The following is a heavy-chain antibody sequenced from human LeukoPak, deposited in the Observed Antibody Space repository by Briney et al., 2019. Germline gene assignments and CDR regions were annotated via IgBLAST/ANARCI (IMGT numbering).Heavy chain of an antibody. CDR2: IKQDGSEK. J-gene: IGHJ5*02. CDR1: GITLSNYG. D-gene: IGHD3/OR15-3a*01. V-gene: IGHV3-7*01. CDR3: ARLSHLPVDDLHWFDP. Sequence: SGGSLRLSCAVSGITLSNYGMSWVRQALGKGLEWVANIKQDGSEKYYVDSVKGRFTISRDNAKNSLYLQMNSLRAEDTAVYYCARLSHLPVDDLHWFDPWGQGTLVTVSS.